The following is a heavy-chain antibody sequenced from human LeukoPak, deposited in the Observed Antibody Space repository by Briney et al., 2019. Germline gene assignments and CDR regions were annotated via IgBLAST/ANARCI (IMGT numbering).Heavy chain of an antibody. CDR2: VSGSGGNT. Sequence: GGSLRLSCAASGFTFSSYAMSWVRQAPGKGLEWVSGVSGSGGNTYYAGSGKSRFTISRDNSKKTLYLQMNSLGAEDTALYYCTKLLKGYYDSSGYLDAFDFWGQGTMVTVS. D-gene: IGHD3-22*01. CDR3: TKLLKGYYDSSGYLDAFDF. CDR1: GFTFSSYA. J-gene: IGHJ3*01. V-gene: IGHV3-23*01.